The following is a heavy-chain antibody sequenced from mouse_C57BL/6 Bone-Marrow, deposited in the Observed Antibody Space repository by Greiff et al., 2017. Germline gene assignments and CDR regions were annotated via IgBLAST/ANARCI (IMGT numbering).Heavy chain of an antibody. V-gene: IGHV1-5*01. D-gene: IGHD2-3*01. CDR2: IYPGNSDT. J-gene: IGHJ2*01. CDR3: TRREEYFYDGYYEDY. Sequence: VQLQQSGTVLARPGASVKMSCKTSGYTFTSYWMHWVKQRPGQGLEWIGAIYPGNSDTSYNQKFKGKAKLTAVTSASTAYMELSSLTNEDSAVYYCTRREEYFYDGYYEDYWGQGTTLTVSS. CDR1: GYTFTSYW.